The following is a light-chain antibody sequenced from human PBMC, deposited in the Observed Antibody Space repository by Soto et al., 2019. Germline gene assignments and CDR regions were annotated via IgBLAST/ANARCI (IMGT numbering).Light chain of an antibody. Sequence: QSVLTQPPSVSAAPGQKVTISCSGSSSNIGNNYVSWYQQLPGTAPKLLIYDNNKRPSGIPDRFSGSKSGTSATLGITGLQTGDEADYYWGTGDSSLSVYVFGTGTKVTV. CDR2: DNN. V-gene: IGLV1-51*01. J-gene: IGLJ1*01. CDR1: SSNIGNNY. CDR3: GTGDSSLSVYV.